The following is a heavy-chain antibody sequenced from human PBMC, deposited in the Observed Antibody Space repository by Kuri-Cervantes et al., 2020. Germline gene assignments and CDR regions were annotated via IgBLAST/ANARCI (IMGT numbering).Heavy chain of an antibody. CDR1: GFTLSSYA. CDR3: AKDFGGSSI. Sequence: GESLKISCAASGFTLSSYAMSWVRQAPGKGLEWVSTISGAAGSTKYADSVKGRFTISRDNSKNTLYLQMNSLRAEDTAVYYCAKDFGGSSIWGQGTLVTVSS. V-gene: IGHV3-23*01. CDR2: ISGAAGST. J-gene: IGHJ4*02. D-gene: IGHD1-26*01.